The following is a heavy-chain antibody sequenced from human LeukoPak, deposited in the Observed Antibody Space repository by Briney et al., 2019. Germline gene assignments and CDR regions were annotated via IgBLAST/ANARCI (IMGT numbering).Heavy chain of an antibody. CDR3: VKGGIITMVRGVLDY. Sequence: PGGSLRLSRSASGFTFSSYAMHWVRQAPGKGLEYVSAISSNGGSTYYADSVKGRFTISRDNSKNTLYLQMSSLRAEDTAVYYCVKGGIITMVRGVLDYWGQGTLVTVSS. CDR1: GFTFSSYA. J-gene: IGHJ4*02. V-gene: IGHV3-64D*06. CDR2: ISSNGGST. D-gene: IGHD3-10*01.